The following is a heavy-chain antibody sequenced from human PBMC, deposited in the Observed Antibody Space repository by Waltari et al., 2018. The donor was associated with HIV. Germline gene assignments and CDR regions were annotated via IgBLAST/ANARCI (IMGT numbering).Heavy chain of an antibody. CDR2: IRAYNGNT. CDR1: GYTFTSYG. J-gene: IGHJ5*02. D-gene: IGHD2-2*01. V-gene: IGHV1-18*01. CDR3: ARVRCSSSSCYSGWFDP. Sequence: QVQLVQSGAEVKKPGASVKVSCKASGYTFTSYGISWVRQAPGQGLEWMGWIRAYNGNTNRARKLQGRVTMTTDTSTSTDTRELRRLRSDDTAVYYCARVRCSSSSCYSGWFDPWGQGTLVTVTS.